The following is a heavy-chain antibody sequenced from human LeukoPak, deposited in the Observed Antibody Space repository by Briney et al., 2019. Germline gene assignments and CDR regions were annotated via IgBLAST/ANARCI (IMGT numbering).Heavy chain of an antibody. Sequence: ATSVKVSCKASGFTFTSSAMQWVRQARGQRLEWIGWIVVGSGNTNYAQKFQERVTITRDMSTSTAYIELSSLRSEDTAVYYCAVINWNDGATFDYWGQGTLVTVSS. V-gene: IGHV1-58*02. D-gene: IGHD1-20*01. CDR1: GFTFTSSA. CDR2: IVVGSGNT. CDR3: AVINWNDGATFDY. J-gene: IGHJ4*02.